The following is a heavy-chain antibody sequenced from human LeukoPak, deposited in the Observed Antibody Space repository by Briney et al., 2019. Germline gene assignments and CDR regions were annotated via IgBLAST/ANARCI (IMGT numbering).Heavy chain of an antibody. J-gene: IGHJ3*01. V-gene: IGHV4-38-2*01. CDR1: TDPITNCYS. Sequence: PSETLSLTCVVSTDPITNCYSWGWVRQPPGKGLEWIGSFYLSGSTHYNPSLRSRVTISVDKSKNQFSLNVRSVTAADTAVYFCAKTDYGHYSGFEVWGQGIMVTVSS. D-gene: IGHD4-17*01. CDR3: AKTDYGHYSGFEV. CDR2: FYLSGST.